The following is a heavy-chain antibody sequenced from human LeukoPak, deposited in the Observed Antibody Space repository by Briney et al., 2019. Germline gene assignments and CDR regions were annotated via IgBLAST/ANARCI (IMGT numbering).Heavy chain of an antibody. D-gene: IGHD3-3*02. CDR3: ARGHISHEFDH. CDR1: GFTVSSNY. V-gene: IGHV3-53*01. J-gene: IGHJ4*02. Sequence: PGGSLRLSCAASGFTVSSNYMSWVRQAPGKGLEWVSVIYSGGSTYYADSVKGRFAISRDNSKNTLYLQMNSLRAEDTAVYYCARGHISHEFDHWGQGTLVTVSS. CDR2: IYSGGST.